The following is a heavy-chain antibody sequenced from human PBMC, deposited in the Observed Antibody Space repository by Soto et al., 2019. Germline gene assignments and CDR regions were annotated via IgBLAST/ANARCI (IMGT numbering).Heavy chain of an antibody. V-gene: IGHV3-21*02. CDR2: ISSGSSYI. D-gene: IGHD2-15*01. CDR3: TRDRIKIRGGYYHYYGMEV. Sequence: DVQLEESGGGLVKPGGSLRLSCVASEFTFSVYSMNWVRQAPGKGLEWVSSISSGSSYIYYADSVKGRFTISGDNDKSSLFLHMNTLRVDGTALFYCTRDRIKIRGGYYHYYGMEVRGQATTVSGSS. J-gene: IGHJ6*01. CDR1: EFTFSVYS.